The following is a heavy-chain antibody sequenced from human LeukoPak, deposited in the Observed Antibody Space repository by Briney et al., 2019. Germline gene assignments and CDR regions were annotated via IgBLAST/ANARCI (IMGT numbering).Heavy chain of an antibody. CDR3: ARGEENTYYYDSSGHTFDY. V-gene: IGHV4-34*01. CDR1: VGSFCGYD. D-gene: IGHD3-22*01. Sequence: PSETLSLTCAAYVGSFCGYDWSWIRQPPWKGLEWLGEINHSGSTNYNPSLKSRVTISVDTFKNQFSLKLSSVTAADTAVYYCARGEENTYYYDSSGHTFDYWGQGTLVTVSS. J-gene: IGHJ4*02. CDR2: INHSGST.